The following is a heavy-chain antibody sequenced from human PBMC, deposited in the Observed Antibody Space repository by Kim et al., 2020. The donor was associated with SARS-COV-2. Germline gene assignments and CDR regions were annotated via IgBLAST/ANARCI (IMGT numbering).Heavy chain of an antibody. CDR2: INPSGGST. Sequence: ASVKVSCKASGYTFTSYYMHWVRQAPGQGLEWMGIINPSGGSTSYAQKFQGRVTMTRDTSTSTVYMELSSLRSEDTAVYYCARDEHRRGSYYYDSSGYYYGAYYYYVMDVWGQGTTVTVSS. CDR1: GYTFTSYY. D-gene: IGHD3-22*01. CDR3: ARDEHRRGSYYYDSSGYYYGAYYYYVMDV. J-gene: IGHJ6*02. V-gene: IGHV1-46*01.